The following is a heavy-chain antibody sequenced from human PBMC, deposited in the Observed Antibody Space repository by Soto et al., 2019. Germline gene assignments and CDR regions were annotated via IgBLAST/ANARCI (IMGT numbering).Heavy chain of an antibody. D-gene: IGHD1-26*01. V-gene: IGHV1-69*13. CDR2: IIPIFGTA. CDR3: ASHAYSGSYLPIDY. Sequence: SVKVSCKASGGTFSSYAISWVRQAPGQGLEWMGGIIPIFGTANYAQKFQGRVTITADESTSTAYMELSSLRSEDTAVYYCASHAYSGSYLPIDYWGQGTLVTVSS. J-gene: IGHJ4*02. CDR1: GGTFSSYA.